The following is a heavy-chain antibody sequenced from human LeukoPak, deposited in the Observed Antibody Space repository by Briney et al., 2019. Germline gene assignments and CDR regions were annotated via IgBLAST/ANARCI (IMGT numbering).Heavy chain of an antibody. V-gene: IGHV3-7*04. CDR3: ARDSLGGSSYVS. CDR1: GFTFNNHY. J-gene: IGHJ5*02. CDR2: IKQDGSET. Sequence: GGSLRLSCAASGFTFNNHYMTWVRQAPGKGLEWVANIKQDGSETYYLDSVKGRFTISRDNAKNSLYLQLNNVRAEDTAVYYCARDSLGGSSYVSWGQGALVTVSS. D-gene: IGHD3-10*01.